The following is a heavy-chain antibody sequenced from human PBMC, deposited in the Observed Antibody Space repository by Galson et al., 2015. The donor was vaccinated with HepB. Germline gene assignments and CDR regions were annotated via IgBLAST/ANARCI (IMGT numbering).Heavy chain of an antibody. D-gene: IGHD5-18*01. Sequence: GLEWMGIITPSGGSTSYAQKFQGRVTMTRDTSTSTVYMELSSLRSEDTAVYYCASRQKGYSYGYVYWGQGTLVTVSS. J-gene: IGHJ4*02. CDR3: ASRQKGYSYGYVY. V-gene: IGHV1-46*01. CDR2: ITPSGGST.